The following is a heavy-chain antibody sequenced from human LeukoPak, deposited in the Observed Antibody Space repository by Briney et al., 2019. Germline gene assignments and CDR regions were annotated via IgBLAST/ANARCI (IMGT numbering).Heavy chain of an antibody. CDR1: GFTFSSYG. CDR3: ARDLFTRYYMDV. CDR2: ISTSSSYI. J-gene: IGHJ6*03. Sequence: PGGSLRLSCAASGFTFSSYGMHWVRQAPGKGLGWVSSISTSSSYIYYADSVKGRLTISRDNAKKSLYLQMNSLRAEDTAVYYCARDLFTRYYMDVWGKGTTVTISS. D-gene: IGHD2-21*01. V-gene: IGHV3-21*01.